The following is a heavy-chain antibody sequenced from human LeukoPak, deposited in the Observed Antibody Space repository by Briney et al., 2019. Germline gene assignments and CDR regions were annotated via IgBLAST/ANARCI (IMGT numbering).Heavy chain of an antibody. D-gene: IGHD6-13*01. CDR2: INPNSGGT. J-gene: IGHJ1*01. V-gene: IGHV1-2*02. CDR3: ARDVWAAAGIEH. CDR1: GYTFTGYY. Sequence: ASVKVSCKASGYTFTGYYMHWVRQAPGQGLEWMGWINPNSGGTNYAQKFQGRVTMTRDTSISTAYMELSRLRSDDTAVYYCARDVWAAAGIEHWGQGTLVTVSS.